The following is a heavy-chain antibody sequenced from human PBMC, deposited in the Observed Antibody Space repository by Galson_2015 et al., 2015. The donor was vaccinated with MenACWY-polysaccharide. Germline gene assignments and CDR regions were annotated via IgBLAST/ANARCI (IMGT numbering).Heavy chain of an antibody. D-gene: IGHD1-26*01. CDR3: VRQHHKWQPTAPDAFDI. V-gene: IGHV6-1*01. J-gene: IGHJ3*02. CDR2: TFYESTWSN. Sequence: AISGDSVSSDSVAWNWVRQSPSRGLEWLGRTFYESTWSNNYAESVKSRITINPDTSKNQVSLRLSSVSPEDTAVYYCVRQHHKWQPTAPDAFDIWGQGTMVTVSS. CDR1: GDSVSSDSVA.